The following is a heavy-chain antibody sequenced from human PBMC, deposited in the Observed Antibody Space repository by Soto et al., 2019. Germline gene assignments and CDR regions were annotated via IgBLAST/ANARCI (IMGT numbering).Heavy chain of an antibody. CDR3: ARGATVTQYDY. V-gene: IGHV4-61*01. D-gene: IGHD4-17*01. CDR2: GSYSGTT. J-gene: IGHJ4*02. Sequence: SETLSLTCTVSGVSVSSGSFYWAWIRQPPGKGLEWIGFGSYSGTTNYKPSLKSRVTISVDTSRSQIYLKVSSLTAADTAVYYCARGATVTQYDYWGQGTLVTVSS. CDR1: GVSVSSGSFY.